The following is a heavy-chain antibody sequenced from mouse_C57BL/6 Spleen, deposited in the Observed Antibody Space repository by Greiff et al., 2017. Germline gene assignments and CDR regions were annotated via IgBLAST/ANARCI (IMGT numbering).Heavy chain of an antibody. CDR1: GFSLTSYG. D-gene: IGHD1-1*01. V-gene: IGHV2-2*01. CDR2: IWSGGST. J-gene: IGHJ1*03. Sequence: VMLVESGPGLVQPSQSLSITCTVSGFSLTSYGVHWVRQSPGKGLEWLGVIWSGGSTDYNAAFISRLSISKDNSKSQVFFKMNSLQADDTAIYYCARNSITTVRYWYFDVWGTGTTVTVSS. CDR3: ARNSITTVRYWYFDV.